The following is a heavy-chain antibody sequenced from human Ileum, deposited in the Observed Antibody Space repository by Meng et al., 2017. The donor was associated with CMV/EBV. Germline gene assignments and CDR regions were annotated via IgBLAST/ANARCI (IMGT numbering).Heavy chain of an antibody. D-gene: IGHD3-22*01. CDR1: GLSVSSNY. CDR2: INSGSDT. CDR3: TRDNVGNYDFLDY. J-gene: IGHJ4*02. V-gene: IGHV3-66*01. Sequence: GPLGGAGGGLGQPGGSRRLSGAASGLSVSSNYRSWVRQAPGKGLEWVSLINSGSDTFYADSVKGRFSISRDNSKNTVYLQMNSLRAEDTALYYCTRDNVGNYDFLDYWGQGTLVTVSS.